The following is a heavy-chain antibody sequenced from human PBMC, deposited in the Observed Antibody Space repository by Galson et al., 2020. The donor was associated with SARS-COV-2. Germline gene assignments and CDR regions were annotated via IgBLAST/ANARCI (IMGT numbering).Heavy chain of an antibody. CDR2: IYSSGRT. V-gene: IGHV4-4*07. J-gene: IGHJ6*02. CDR3: AREYQETRYFYFGLDV. Sequence: SETLSLTCTVSGGSISGYYWTWIRQPAGKGLEWIGRIYSSGRTNYHPSPKRRVSMSLDTSNNHFSLRLSPVTAADTAVYYCAREYQETRYFYFGLDVWGRGTSVTVSS. CDR1: GGSISGYY.